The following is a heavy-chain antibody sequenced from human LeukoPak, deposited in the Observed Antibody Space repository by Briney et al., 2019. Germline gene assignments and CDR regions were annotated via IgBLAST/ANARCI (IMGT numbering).Heavy chain of an antibody. Sequence: GGSLRLSCAASGFTFSSYGMHWVRQAPGKGLEWVAVIWYDGSNKYYADSVKGRFTISRDNSKNTLYLQMNSLRAEDTAVYYCASHAVAGHPDTNYYYYGMDVWGQGTTVTVPS. CDR3: ASHAVAGHPDTNYYYYGMDV. J-gene: IGHJ6*02. D-gene: IGHD6-19*01. CDR1: GFTFSSYG. V-gene: IGHV3-33*01. CDR2: IWYDGSNK.